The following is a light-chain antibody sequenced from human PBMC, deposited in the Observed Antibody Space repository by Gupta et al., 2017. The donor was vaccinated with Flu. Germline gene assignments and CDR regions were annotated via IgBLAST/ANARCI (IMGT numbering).Light chain of an antibody. V-gene: IGLV2-11*01. CDR3: CSYAGSYPYV. CDR2: DVS. Sequence: TSSDVGGYNYVSWYQQHPGKAPNLMIYDVSKRPSGVPDRFSGSKSGNTASLTISGLQAEDEADYYCCSYAGSYPYVFGTGTKVTVL. CDR1: SSDVGGYNY. J-gene: IGLJ1*01.